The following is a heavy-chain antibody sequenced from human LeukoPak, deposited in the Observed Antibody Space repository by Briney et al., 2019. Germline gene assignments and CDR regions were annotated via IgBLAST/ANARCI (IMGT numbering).Heavy chain of an antibody. J-gene: IGHJ4*02. Sequence: PSETLSLTCAVSGGSLRSSSHYWAWIRQPPGKGLEWIGSIYYTGSPYYNPSLKSRVTISVDTSKNQFSLTLTSVTAADTSVYFCERTRLAVTGEEFDLWGQGTLVTVSS. V-gene: IGHV4-39*01. D-gene: IGHD6-19*01. CDR2: IYYTGSP. CDR3: ERTRLAVTGEEFDL. CDR1: GGSLRSSSHY.